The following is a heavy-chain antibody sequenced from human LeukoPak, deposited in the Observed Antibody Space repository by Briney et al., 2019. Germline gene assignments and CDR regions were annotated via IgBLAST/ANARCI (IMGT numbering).Heavy chain of an antibody. V-gene: IGHV4-34*01. Sequence: ASETLSLTCAVYGGSFSGYYWSWIRQPPGKGLEWIGEINHSGSTNYNPSLKSRVTISVGTSKNQFSLKLSSVTAADTAVYYCARAPRRIAARQAEFDYWGQGTLVTVSS. CDR3: ARAPRRIAARQAEFDY. CDR1: GGSFSGYY. D-gene: IGHD6-6*01. CDR2: INHSGST. J-gene: IGHJ4*02.